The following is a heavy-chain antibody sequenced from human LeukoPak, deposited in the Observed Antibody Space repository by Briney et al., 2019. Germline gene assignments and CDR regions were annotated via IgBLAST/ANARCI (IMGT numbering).Heavy chain of an antibody. V-gene: IGHV1-3*01. CDR2: INAGNGNT. Sequence: GASVKVSCKASGYTFTSYAMHWVRQAPGQRLEWMGWINAGNGNTKYSQKFQGRVTITRDTSASTAYMELSSLRSEDTAVYYCARGARIAARRGNWFDPWGQGTLVTVSS. J-gene: IGHJ5*02. CDR3: ARGARIAARRGNWFDP. D-gene: IGHD6-6*01. CDR1: GYTFTSYA.